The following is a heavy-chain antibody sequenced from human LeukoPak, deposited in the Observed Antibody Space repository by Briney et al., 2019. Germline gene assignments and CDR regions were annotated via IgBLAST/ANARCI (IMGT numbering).Heavy chain of an antibody. V-gene: IGHV4-59*08. D-gene: IGHD6-13*01. CDR1: GDSISSYY. J-gene: IGHJ4*02. Sequence: PPETLSLTCTVSGDSISSYYWSWIRQPPGKGLEWIGYMYHSGSTNYNPSLKSRVTISVDTSKSQFSLKVSSVTAADTAVYYCARKGSSWYYFDYWGQGTLVTVSS. CDR3: ARKGSSWYYFDY. CDR2: MYHSGST.